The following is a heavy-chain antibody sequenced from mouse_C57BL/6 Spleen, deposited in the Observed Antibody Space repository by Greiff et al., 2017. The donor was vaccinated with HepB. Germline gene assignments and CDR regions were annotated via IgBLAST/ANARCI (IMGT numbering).Heavy chain of an antibody. V-gene: IGHV1-26*01. CDR1: GYTFTDYY. Sequence: EVQLQQSGPELVKPGASVKISCKASGYTFTDYYMNWVKQSHGKSLEWIGDINPNNGGTSYNQKFKGKATLTVDKSSSTAYMELRSLTSEDSAVYYCARGDYDGGYFDVWGTGTTVTVSS. CDR2: INPNNGGT. J-gene: IGHJ1*03. CDR3: ARGDYDGGYFDV. D-gene: IGHD2-4*01.